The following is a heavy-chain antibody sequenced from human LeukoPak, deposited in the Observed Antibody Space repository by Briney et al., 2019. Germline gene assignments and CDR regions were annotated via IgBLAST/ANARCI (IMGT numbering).Heavy chain of an antibody. Sequence: GGSLRLSCAASGFTFSSYAMSWVRQAPGKGLEWVSSITSSGAATYYAESVKGRFNSSRDNSDNTLYLQMNSLRAEDTAVYYCAKDRPNYYGSNGHYYKLNGDCWGQGTLVTVSS. CDR3: AKDRPNYYGSNGHYYKLNGDC. D-gene: IGHD3-22*01. V-gene: IGHV3-23*01. J-gene: IGHJ4*02. CDR2: ITSSGAAT. CDR1: GFTFSSYA.